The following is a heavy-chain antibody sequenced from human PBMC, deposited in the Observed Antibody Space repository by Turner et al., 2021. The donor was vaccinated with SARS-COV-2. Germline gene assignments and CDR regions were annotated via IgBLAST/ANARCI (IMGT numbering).Heavy chain of an antibody. J-gene: IGHJ4*02. CDR3: ARGGYSYYDSEYYFDY. CDR1: GYTFTSLW. D-gene: IGHD3-3*01. V-gene: IGHV5-51*03. CDR2: IYPGDSDA. Sequence: DVQLVQSGAEVKKPWESLKVSLEGAGYTFTSLWIAWVRQMPGKGLEWMGIIYPGDSDAKYSTSFQGQVSFSVDKSISTAYLKWSRLTESDTAMYYCARGGYSYYDSEYYFDYWGQGALVTVSS.